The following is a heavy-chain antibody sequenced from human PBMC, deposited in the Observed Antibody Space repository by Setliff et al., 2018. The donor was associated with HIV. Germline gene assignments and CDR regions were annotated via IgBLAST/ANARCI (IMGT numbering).Heavy chain of an antibody. D-gene: IGHD3-22*01. CDR1: GGTIASGGHY. J-gene: IGHJ3*02. CDR2: IFYSGDT. CDR3: ARVLGVRRDYYDSSAPLRAAFDI. Sequence: SETLSLTCTVSGGTIASGGHYWSWIRQHPGKGLEWIGYIFYSGDTSYNPSLKSRLTLSLDMSKNQFSLKLSSATAADTAVYYCARVLGVRRDYYDSSAPLRAAFDIWGQGTMVTVSS. V-gene: IGHV4-31*03.